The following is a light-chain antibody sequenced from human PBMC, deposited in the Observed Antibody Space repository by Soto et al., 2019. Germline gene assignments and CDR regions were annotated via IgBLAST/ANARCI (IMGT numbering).Light chain of an antibody. CDR3: QQYNTFSPYT. CDR1: QSVSDW. Sequence: DIQMTQSPSTLSASVGDRVTLTCRASQSVSDWLAWYQQKPGKAPKLLIYKASNLESGVPSRFSGSGSGTECTLTISSLQPDDSATYYCQQYNTFSPYTFGQGTKLEIK. CDR2: KAS. V-gene: IGKV1-5*03. J-gene: IGKJ2*01.